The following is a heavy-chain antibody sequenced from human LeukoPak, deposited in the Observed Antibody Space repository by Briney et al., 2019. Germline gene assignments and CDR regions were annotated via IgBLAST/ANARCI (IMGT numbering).Heavy chain of an antibody. CDR1: GFTFSSYS. D-gene: IGHD6-25*01. CDR3: ARVLEAASFDY. V-gene: IGHV3-21*01. Sequence: GGSLRLSCAASGFTFSSYSMNWVRLAPGKGLEWVSSISSSSRYIYFADSLKGRLTFSRDNAKNSLYLQMNSLRAEDTAVYYCARVLEAASFDYWGQGILVTVSS. J-gene: IGHJ4*02. CDR2: ISSSSRYI.